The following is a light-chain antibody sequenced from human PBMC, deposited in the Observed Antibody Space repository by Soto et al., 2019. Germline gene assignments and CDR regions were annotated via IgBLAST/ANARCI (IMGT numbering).Light chain of an antibody. J-gene: IGKJ4*01. Sequence: DIQMTQSPSSLSASVGGRVTITCRASQSITHYLNWYQQKPGKAPKLLIYDASSLQSGVPSRFSGGGSGTAFTLTISSLQPEDFATYYCQQSYSTPLSFGGGTKVDIK. CDR1: QSITHY. CDR3: QQSYSTPLS. V-gene: IGKV1-39*01. CDR2: DAS.